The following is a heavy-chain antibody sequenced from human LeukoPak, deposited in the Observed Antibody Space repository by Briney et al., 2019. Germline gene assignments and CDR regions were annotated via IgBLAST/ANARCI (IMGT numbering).Heavy chain of an antibody. CDR3: ARGRTHRRLWLGESTGGPFDY. J-gene: IGHJ4*02. CDR2: INPNSGGT. V-gene: IGHV1-2*02. D-gene: IGHD3-10*01. CDR1: GYTFTGYY. Sequence: GASVKVSCKASGYTFTGYYMHWVRQAPGQGLEWMGWINPNSGGTNYAQKFQGRVTTTRDTSISTAYMELSRLRSDDTAVYYCARGRTHRRLWLGESTGGPFDYWGQGTLVTVSS.